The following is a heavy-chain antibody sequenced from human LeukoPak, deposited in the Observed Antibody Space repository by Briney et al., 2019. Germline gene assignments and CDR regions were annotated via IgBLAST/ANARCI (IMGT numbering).Heavy chain of an antibody. CDR1: GYTFTIYG. CDR2: ISAYNGNT. J-gene: IGHJ4*02. CDR3: ARGPASGLRYSSSWYRSPADY. V-gene: IGHV1-18*01. D-gene: IGHD6-13*01. Sequence: RASVKVSCKASGYTFTIYGISWVRQAPGQGLEWMGWISAYNGNTNYAQKLQGRVTMTTDTSTSTAYMELRSLRSDDTAVYYCARGPASGLRYSSSWYRSPADYWGQGTLVTVSS.